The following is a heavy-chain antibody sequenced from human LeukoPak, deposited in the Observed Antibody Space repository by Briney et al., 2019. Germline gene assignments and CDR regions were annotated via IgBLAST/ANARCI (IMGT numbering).Heavy chain of an antibody. CDR3: ARTMVRGVIITRYYMDV. V-gene: IGHV4-34*01. Sequence: SETLSLACAVYGGSFSGYYWSWIRQPPGKGLEWIGEINHSGSTNYNPSLKSRVTISVDTSKNQFSLKLSSVTAADTAVYYCARTMVRGVIITRYYMDVWGKGTTVTISS. CDR1: GGSFSGYY. D-gene: IGHD3-10*01. CDR2: INHSGST. J-gene: IGHJ6*03.